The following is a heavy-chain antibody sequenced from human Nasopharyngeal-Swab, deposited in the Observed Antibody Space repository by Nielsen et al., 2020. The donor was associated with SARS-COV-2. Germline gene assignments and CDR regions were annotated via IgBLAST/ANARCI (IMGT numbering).Heavy chain of an antibody. CDR1: GFTFSSYA. D-gene: IGHD5-12*01. Sequence: GGSLRLSCAASGFTFSSYAMHWVRQAPGKGLEWVAVISYDGSNKYYADSVKGRFTISRDNSKNTLYLQMNSLRAEDTAAYYCARDRSGYDAFDIWGQGTMVTVSS. V-gene: IGHV3-30*04. J-gene: IGHJ3*02. CDR2: ISYDGSNK. CDR3: ARDRSGYDAFDI.